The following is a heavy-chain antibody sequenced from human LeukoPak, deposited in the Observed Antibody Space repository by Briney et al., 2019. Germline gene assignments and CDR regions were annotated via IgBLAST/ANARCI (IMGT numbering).Heavy chain of an antibody. J-gene: IGHJ6*03. V-gene: IGHV5-51*01. CDR1: GYRFTMFW. CDR3: ARHSINWPFYYIDV. D-gene: IGHD3-3*02. CDR2: IYPGDSDT. Sequence: GESLKISCQASGYRFTMFWIGWVRQMPGKGLEWMGIIYPGDSDTRYSPSFQGQVTISVDKSTSTAYLQWSSLKASDTAIYYCARHSINWPFYYIDVWGQGATVTISS.